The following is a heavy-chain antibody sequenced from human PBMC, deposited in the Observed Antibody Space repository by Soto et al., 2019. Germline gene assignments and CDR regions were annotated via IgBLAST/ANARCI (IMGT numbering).Heavy chain of an antibody. D-gene: IGHD5-12*01. Sequence: QVQLVESGGGVVQPGRSLRLSCAASGFTFSSYGMHWVRQAPGKGLEWVAVISYDGSNKYYADSMKGRFTFSRDNSKNTLYLQMNSLRAEDTAVYYCAKDSDSGYDWFDYWGQGTLVTVSS. CDR2: ISYDGSNK. V-gene: IGHV3-30*18. CDR1: GFTFSSYG. CDR3: AKDSDSGYDWFDY. J-gene: IGHJ4*02.